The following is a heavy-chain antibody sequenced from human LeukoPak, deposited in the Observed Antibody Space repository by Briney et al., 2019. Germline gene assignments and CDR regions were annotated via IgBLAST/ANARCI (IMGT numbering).Heavy chain of an antibody. CDR3: AREDGYSSSSRWFDP. J-gene: IGHJ5*02. Sequence: GASVKVSCKASGYTFTGYYMHWVRQAPGQGLEWMGWINPNSGGTNYAQKFQGRVTMTRDTSISTAYMELSRLRSDGTAVYYCAREDGYSSSSRWFDPWGQGTLVTVSS. CDR2: INPNSGGT. V-gene: IGHV1-2*02. D-gene: IGHD6-6*01. CDR1: GYTFTGYY.